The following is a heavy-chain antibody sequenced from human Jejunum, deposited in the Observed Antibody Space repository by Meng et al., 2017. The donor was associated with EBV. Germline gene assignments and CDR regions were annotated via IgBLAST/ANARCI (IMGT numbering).Heavy chain of an antibody. V-gene: IGHV3-74*01. Sequence: EVQLVESGGAIVQPGGSLRLSGAASGFTFSNYWMHWVRQAPGKGLVWVSRINEDGRTITYADSVKGRFTISRDNTKNTLYLQMDSLRAEDTGVYFCSRDLAGPADAWGQGTLVTVSS. CDR3: SRDLAGPADA. D-gene: IGHD2-2*01. CDR1: GFTFSNYW. J-gene: IGHJ5*02. CDR2: INEDGRTI.